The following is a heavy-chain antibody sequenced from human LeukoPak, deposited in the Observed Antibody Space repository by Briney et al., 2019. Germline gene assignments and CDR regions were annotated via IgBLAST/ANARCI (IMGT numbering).Heavy chain of an antibody. CDR1: GGSISSGSYY. CDR3: ARGAMITFESVYYFDY. D-gene: IGHD3-16*01. CDR2: IYTSGST. Sequence: SETLSLTCTVSGGSISSGSYYWSWIRQPAGKGLEWIGRIYTSGSTNYNPSLKSRVTISVDTSKNQFSLKLSSVTAADTAVYYCARGAMITFESVYYFDYWGQGTLVTVSS. J-gene: IGHJ4*02. V-gene: IGHV4-61*02.